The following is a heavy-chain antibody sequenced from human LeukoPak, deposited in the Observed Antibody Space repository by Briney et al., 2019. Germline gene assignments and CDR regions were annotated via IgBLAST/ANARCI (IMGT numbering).Heavy chain of an antibody. D-gene: IGHD3-22*01. V-gene: IGHV3-33*08. CDR3: ARDAAPDSSGYYYTFDY. CDR1: EFIFSSYG. CDR2: IWYDGSNK. J-gene: IGHJ4*02. Sequence: SLRLSCAASEFIFSSYGMHWVRQAPGKGLEWVAVIWYDGSNKYYADSVKGRFTISRDNSKNTLYLQMNSLRAEDTAVYYCARDAAPDSSGYYYTFDYWGQGTLVTVSS.